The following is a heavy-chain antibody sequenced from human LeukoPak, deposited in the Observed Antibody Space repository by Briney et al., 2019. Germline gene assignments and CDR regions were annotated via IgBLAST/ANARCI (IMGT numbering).Heavy chain of an antibody. J-gene: IGHJ5*02. CDR1: GVSFSGYY. Sequence: SETLSLTCAVYGVSFSGYYWSWICQPPGKGLEWIGEINHSGSTNYNPSLKSRVTISVDTSKNQFSLKLSSVTAADTAVYYCARRGYCSSTSCYEYWFDPWGQGTLVTVSS. D-gene: IGHD2-2*01. V-gene: IGHV4-34*01. CDR3: ARRGYCSSTSCYEYWFDP. CDR2: INHSGST.